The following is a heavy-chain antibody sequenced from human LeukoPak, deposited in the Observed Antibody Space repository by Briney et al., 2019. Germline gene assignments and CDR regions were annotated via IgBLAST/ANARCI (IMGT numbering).Heavy chain of an antibody. CDR3: ARENTAVVTEFDY. D-gene: IGHD5-18*01. Sequence: SETLSLTCTVSGGSISSGGYYLSWIRQHPGKGLEWIGYVYYSGSTYYNPSLKSRVTISVDTSKNQFSLQLNSVTPEDTAVYYCARENTAVVTEFDYWGQGTLVTVSS. J-gene: IGHJ4*02. V-gene: IGHV4-31*03. CDR2: VYYSGST. CDR1: GGSISSGGYY.